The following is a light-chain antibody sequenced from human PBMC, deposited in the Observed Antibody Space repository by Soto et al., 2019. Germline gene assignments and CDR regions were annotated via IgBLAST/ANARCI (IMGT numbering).Light chain of an antibody. J-gene: IGLJ1*01. CDR3: LLSYNGPYV. V-gene: IGLV7-46*01. Sequence: AVVTQEPSLTVSPGGTATITCGSSTGAVTNGHYPYWFQQKPGQAPRTLIYDTTNRHSWTPARFSGSLLVGKAALTLSGAQPEDEAEYYCLLSYNGPYVFGTGTKVTVL. CDR1: TGAVTNGHY. CDR2: DTT.